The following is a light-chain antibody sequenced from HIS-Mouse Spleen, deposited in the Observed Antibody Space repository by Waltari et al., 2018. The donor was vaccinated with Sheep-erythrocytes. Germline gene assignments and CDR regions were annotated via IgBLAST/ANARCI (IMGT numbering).Light chain of an antibody. V-gene: IGLV2-11*01. J-gene: IGLJ1*01. CDR1: SSDVGGYNY. Sequence: QSALTQPRSVSGSPGQSVTISCTGTSSDVGGYNYVSWYQQHPGKAPKLMIYDVSKRPSGVPDRFSGSKSGLQAEDEADYYCCSYAGSYNHVFATGTKV. CDR3: CSYAGSYNHV. CDR2: DVS.